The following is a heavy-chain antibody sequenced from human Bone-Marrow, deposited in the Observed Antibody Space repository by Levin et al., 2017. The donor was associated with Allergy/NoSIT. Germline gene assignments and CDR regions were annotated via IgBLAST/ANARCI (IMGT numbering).Heavy chain of an antibody. V-gene: IGHV3-15*07. Sequence: ETLSLTCAASGFTFSNAWMNWVRQAPGKGLEWVGRIKSKTDGGTTDYAAPVKGRFTISRDDSKNTLYLQMNSLKTEDTAVYYCTTELLWFGEQPDYYGMDVWGQGTTVTVSS. J-gene: IGHJ6*02. CDR3: TTELLWFGEQPDYYGMDV. D-gene: IGHD3-10*01. CDR2: IKSKTDGGTT. CDR1: GFTFSNAW.